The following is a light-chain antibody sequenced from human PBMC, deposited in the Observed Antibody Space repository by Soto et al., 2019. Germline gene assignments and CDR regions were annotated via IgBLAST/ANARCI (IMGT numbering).Light chain of an antibody. J-gene: IGLJ1*01. CDR3: SSYRTGNTRQIV. Sequence: QSLLTQPASVSGSPGQSITISCTGTSSDVGGYNYVSWYQHHPGKAPKLMIYDVSNRPSGVSNRFSGSKSGNTASLSISGLQPEDEADYYCSSYRTGNTRQIVCGTGTKVTVL. CDR1: SSDVGGYNY. CDR2: DVS. V-gene: IGLV2-14*03.